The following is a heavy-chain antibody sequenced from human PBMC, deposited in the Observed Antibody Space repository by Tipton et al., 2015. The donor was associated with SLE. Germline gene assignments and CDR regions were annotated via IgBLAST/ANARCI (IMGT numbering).Heavy chain of an antibody. Sequence: SLRLSCAASGFTFSTYTMNWVRQAPGKGLEWVSSISSSTSYIYYADSVKGRFTISRDNAKNSLFLQMNSLRAEDTAVYYCARSYYDSTDYYFDYLGHGTLVTFSS. D-gene: IGHD3-22*01. CDR3: ARSYYDSTDYYFDY. V-gene: IGHV3-21*03. CDR1: GFTFSTYT. J-gene: IGHJ4*01. CDR2: ISSSTSYI.